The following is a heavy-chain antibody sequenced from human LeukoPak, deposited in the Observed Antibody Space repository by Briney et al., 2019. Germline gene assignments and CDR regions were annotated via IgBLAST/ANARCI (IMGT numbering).Heavy chain of an antibody. CDR1: GYTFTSYA. D-gene: IGHD3-10*01. Sequence: ASVKVSCKASGYTFTSYAMHWVRQAPGQRLEWMGWINAGNGNTKYSQKFQGRVTITRDTSASTAYMELRSLISDDAAVYYCARNPYYYGSGSYTWGQGTLVTVSS. J-gene: IGHJ5*02. V-gene: IGHV1-3*01. CDR2: INAGNGNT. CDR3: ARNPYYYGSGSYT.